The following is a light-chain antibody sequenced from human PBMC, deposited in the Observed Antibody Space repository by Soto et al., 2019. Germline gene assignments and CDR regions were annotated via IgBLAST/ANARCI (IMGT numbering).Light chain of an antibody. CDR1: QSVSSY. CDR2: DAS. J-gene: IGKJ1*01. Sequence: EIVLTQSPATLSLSPGERATLSCRASQSVSSYLAWYQQKPGQGPRLLIYDASNRATGIPARFSGSGSGTDFTLTISSLEPEDFAVYYCQQYGNSRTVGQGTKVDSK. V-gene: IGKV3-11*01. CDR3: QQYGNSRT.